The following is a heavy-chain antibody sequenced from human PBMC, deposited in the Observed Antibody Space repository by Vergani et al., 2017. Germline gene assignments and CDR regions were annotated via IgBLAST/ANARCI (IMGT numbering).Heavy chain of an antibody. V-gene: IGHV3-30*02. CDR3: AKHFRGWGIDY. J-gene: IGHJ4*02. Sequence: QVQLVESGGGVVQRGGSLRLSCATSGFTLSNYDMQWIRQGPGKGLEFVAFIQFDGSNQYYADSVKGRFTLSRDFSKNTLYLQMNSLRTDDTATYYCAKHFRGWGIDYGGQGPQV. D-gene: IGHD3-16*01. CDR1: GFTLSNYD. CDR2: IQFDGSNQ.